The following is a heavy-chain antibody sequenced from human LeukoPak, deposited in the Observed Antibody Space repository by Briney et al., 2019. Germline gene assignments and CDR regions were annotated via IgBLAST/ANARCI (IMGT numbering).Heavy chain of an antibody. CDR3: AKTWSGSYLDY. CDR1: GFSFSSSS. Sequence: HSGGSLTLSCAPSGFSFSSSSMNWVRQAPGKGREWISYISTSSSAIYYADSVKGRFTISRDNAKNSLYLQMNSLRDEDTAVYYCAKTWSGSYLDYWGLGTLVTVSA. J-gene: IGHJ4*02. D-gene: IGHD3-3*01. V-gene: IGHV3-48*02. CDR2: ISTSSSAI.